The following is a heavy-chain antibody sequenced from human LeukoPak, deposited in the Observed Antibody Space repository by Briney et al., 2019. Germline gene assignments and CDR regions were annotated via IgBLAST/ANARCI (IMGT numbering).Heavy chain of an antibody. D-gene: IGHD3-3*01. J-gene: IGHJ4*02. CDR1: GFTFSSYA. CDR2: ISGSGGST. Sequence: GGSLRLSRAASGFTFSSYAMSWVRQAPGKGLEWVSAISGSGGSTYYADSVRGRFTISRDNSKNTLYLQMNSLRAEDTAVYYCAKDFGNFWSGYSNFDYWGQGTLVTVSS. CDR3: AKDFGNFWSGYSNFDY. V-gene: IGHV3-23*01.